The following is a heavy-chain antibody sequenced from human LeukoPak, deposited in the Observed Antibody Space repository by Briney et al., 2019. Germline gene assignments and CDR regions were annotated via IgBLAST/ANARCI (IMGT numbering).Heavy chain of an antibody. V-gene: IGHV4-34*01. CDR1: GGSFSGYY. CDR2: INHSGST. D-gene: IGHD3-10*01. J-gene: IGHJ4*02. Sequence: PSETLSLTCAVYGGSFSGYYWSWIRQPPGKGLEWIGEINHSGSTNYNPSLKSRVTISVDTSKNQFSLKLSSVTAADTAVYYCARYPLSGPLQYYFDYWGQGTLVTVSS. CDR3: ARYPLSGPLQYYFDY.